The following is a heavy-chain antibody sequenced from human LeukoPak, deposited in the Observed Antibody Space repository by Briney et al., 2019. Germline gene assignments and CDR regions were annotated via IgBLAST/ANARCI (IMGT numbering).Heavy chain of an antibody. CDR1: GGSISSGGYY. D-gene: IGHD5-18*01. CDR3: ARIQLWLGSSSWLYYFDY. CDR2: IYYSGST. Sequence: PSETLSLTCTVSGGSISSGGYYWSWIRQHPGKGLEWIGYIYYSGSTYYNPSLKSRVTISVDTSKNQFSLKLSSVTAADTAVYYCARIQLWLGSSSWLYYFDYWGQGTLVTVSS. V-gene: IGHV4-31*03. J-gene: IGHJ4*02.